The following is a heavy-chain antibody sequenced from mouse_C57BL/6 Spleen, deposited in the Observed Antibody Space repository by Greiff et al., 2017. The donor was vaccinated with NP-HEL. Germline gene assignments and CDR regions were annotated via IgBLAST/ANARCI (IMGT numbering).Heavy chain of an antibody. V-gene: IGHV1-69*01. J-gene: IGHJ4*01. CDR1: GYTFTSYW. D-gene: IGHD2-10*02. CDR3: ARGYGNSLYAMDY. CDR2: IDPSDSYT. Sequence: QVQLQQPGAELVMPGASVKLSCKASGYTFTSYWMHWVKQRPGQGLEWIGEIDPSDSYTNYNQKFKGKSTLTVDKSSSTAYMQLSSLTSEDSAVYYCARGYGNSLYAMDYWGQGTSVTVSS.